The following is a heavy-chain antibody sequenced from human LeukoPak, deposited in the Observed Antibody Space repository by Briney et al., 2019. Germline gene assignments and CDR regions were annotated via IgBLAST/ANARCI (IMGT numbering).Heavy chain of an antibody. V-gene: IGHV1-46*01. CDR3: AGGYNYGDY. CDR1: GYSFTSYY. J-gene: IGHJ4*02. CDR2: INPTSGST. Sequence: ASVKVSCKASGYSFTSYYIHWVRQAPGQGLEWMGIINPTSGSTSYAQKFQGRVTMTRDTSTSTVYMELSSLRSEDTAVYYCAGGYNYGDYWGQGTLVTVSS. D-gene: IGHD5-18*01.